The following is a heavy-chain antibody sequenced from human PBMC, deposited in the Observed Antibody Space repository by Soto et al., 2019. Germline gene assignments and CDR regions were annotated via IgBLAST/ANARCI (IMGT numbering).Heavy chain of an antibody. V-gene: IGHV4-30-4*01. Sequence: SETLSLTCTVSGGSISSGDYYWSWIRQPPGKGLEWIGYIYYSGSTYYNPSLKSRVTISVDTSKNQFSLKLSSVTAADTAVYYCATNRARITILGRWGQGTLVTVAS. J-gene: IGHJ4*02. CDR3: ATNRARITILGR. CDR1: GGSISSGDYY. CDR2: IYYSGST. D-gene: IGHD3-3*01.